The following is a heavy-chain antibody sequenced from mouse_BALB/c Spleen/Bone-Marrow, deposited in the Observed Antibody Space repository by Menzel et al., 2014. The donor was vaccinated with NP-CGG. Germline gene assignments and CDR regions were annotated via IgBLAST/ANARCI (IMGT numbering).Heavy chain of an antibody. CDR3: ARRALDAMDY. CDR2: IDPYDSET. Sequence: QVHVKQSGAELVRPGTSVKLSCKASGYTFTSYWMNWVKQRPEQGLEWIGRIDPYDSETHYNQKFEDKAILTVDKSSSTAYMQLSSLTSEDSAVYYCARRALDAMDYWGQGTSVTVSS. CDR1: GYTFTSYW. D-gene: IGHD2-10*02. J-gene: IGHJ4*01. V-gene: IGHV1-52*01.